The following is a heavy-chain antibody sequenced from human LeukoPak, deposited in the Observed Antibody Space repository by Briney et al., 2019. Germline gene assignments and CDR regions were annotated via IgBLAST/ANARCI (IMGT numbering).Heavy chain of an antibody. CDR3: ARAGYSSSWHFDY. J-gene: IGHJ4*02. Sequence: PGGSLRLSCAAFGFTFSSYSMNWVRQAPGKGLEWVSSISSSSSYIYYADSVKGRFTISRDNAKNSLYLQMNSLRAEDTAVYYCARAGYSSSWHFDYWGQGTLVTVSS. CDR1: GFTFSSYS. V-gene: IGHV3-21*01. D-gene: IGHD6-13*01. CDR2: ISSSSSYI.